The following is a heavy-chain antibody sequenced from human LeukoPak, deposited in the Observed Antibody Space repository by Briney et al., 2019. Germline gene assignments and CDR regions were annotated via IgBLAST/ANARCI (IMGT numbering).Heavy chain of an antibody. CDR3: ARERVDCSSTSCSGGNWFDP. D-gene: IGHD2-2*01. CDR2: IYTSGST. J-gene: IGHJ5*02. V-gene: IGHV4-61*02. CDR1: GGSISSGSYY. Sequence: SQTLSLTCTVSGGSISSGSYYWSWIRQPAGKGLEWIGRIYTSGSTNYNPSLRSRVTISVDTSKNQFSLKLNSVTAADTAVYYWARERVDCSSTSCSGGNWFDPWGQGTLVTVSS.